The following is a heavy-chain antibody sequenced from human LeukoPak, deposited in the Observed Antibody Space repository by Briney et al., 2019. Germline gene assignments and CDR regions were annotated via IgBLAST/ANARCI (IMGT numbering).Heavy chain of an antibody. J-gene: IGHJ4*02. D-gene: IGHD1-1*01. Sequence: GGSLRLSCAASGFTFSDYTMNWVRLAPGKGLEWVSSISGSSNYIYYADSVKGRFTISRGNAKNSLYLQMNSLRVEDTAVYYCARGGTGTPYYFDYWGQGTLVTVSS. CDR1: GFTFSDYT. CDR2: ISGSSNYI. V-gene: IGHV3-21*01. CDR3: ARGGTGTPYYFDY.